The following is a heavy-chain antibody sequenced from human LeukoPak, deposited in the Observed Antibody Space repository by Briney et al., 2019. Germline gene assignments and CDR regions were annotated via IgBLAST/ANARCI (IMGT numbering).Heavy chain of an antibody. Sequence: GGSLRLSCAASGFTFSSYAMTWVRQAPGKGLEWGSSISGTGGRKYYADSVEGRFTISRDNSKNTLYLQMDSLTAEDTAVFYCAKGPFGSGSFQHDSWGQGTLVTVSS. CDR1: GFTFSSYA. J-gene: IGHJ5*01. V-gene: IGHV3-23*01. CDR2: ISGTGGRK. CDR3: AKGPFGSGSFQHDS. D-gene: IGHD3-10*01.